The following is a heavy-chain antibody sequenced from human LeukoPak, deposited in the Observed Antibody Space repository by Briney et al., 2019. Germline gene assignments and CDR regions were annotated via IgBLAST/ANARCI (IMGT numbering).Heavy chain of an antibody. D-gene: IGHD3-10*01. CDR1: GGTFSNYA. J-gene: IGHJ4*02. CDR2: IIPIFGTA. V-gene: IGHV1-69*01. CDR3: ARGGYYGSGILPHDY. Sequence: SVKVSCKASGGTFSNYAISWVRQAPGQGLEWMGGIIPIFGTANYAQKFQGRVTITADESTSTAYMELSSLRSEDTAVYYCARGGYYGSGILPHDYWGQGTLVTVSS.